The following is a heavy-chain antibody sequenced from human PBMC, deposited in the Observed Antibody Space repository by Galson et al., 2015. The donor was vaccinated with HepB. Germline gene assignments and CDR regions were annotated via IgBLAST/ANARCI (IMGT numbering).Heavy chain of an antibody. D-gene: IGHD3-10*01. Sequence: SLRLSCAASGFTFDDYAMHWVRQAPGKGLEWVSGISWNSGSIGYADSVKGRFTISRDNAKNSLYLQMNSLRAEDTALYYCAKLGTPGGEGIWGQGTMVTVSS. CDR3: AKLGTPGGEGI. CDR2: ISWNSGSI. J-gene: IGHJ3*02. CDR1: GFTFDDYA. V-gene: IGHV3-9*01.